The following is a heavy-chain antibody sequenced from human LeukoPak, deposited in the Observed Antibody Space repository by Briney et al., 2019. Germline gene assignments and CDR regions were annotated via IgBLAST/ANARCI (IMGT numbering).Heavy chain of an antibody. CDR2: IYYSGST. CDR3: ARSYYYDYRQIDY. CDR1: GNSISTSSYY. V-gene: IGHV4-39*01. D-gene: IGHD3-22*01. Sequence: SETLSLTCTVSGNSISTSSYYWGWIRQPPGKGLEWLGSIYYSGSTYYNPSLKSRVTISVDTSKNQFSLNLYSVTAADTAVFYCARSYYYDYRQIDYWGQGTLVTVSS. J-gene: IGHJ4*02.